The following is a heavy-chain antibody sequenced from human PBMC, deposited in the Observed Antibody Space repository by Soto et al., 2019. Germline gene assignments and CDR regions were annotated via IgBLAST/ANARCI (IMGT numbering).Heavy chain of an antibody. CDR2: MNPNSGNT. J-gene: IGHJ4*02. D-gene: IGHD3-3*01. CDR1: GYTFTSYD. Sequence: QVQLVQSGAEVKKPEASVKVSCKASGYTFTSYDINWVRQATGQGLEWMGWMNPNSGNTGYAQKFQGRVTMTRNTSISTAYMELSSLRSEDTAVYYCARERPDDFWSGYDFDYWGQGTLVTVSS. V-gene: IGHV1-8*01. CDR3: ARERPDDFWSGYDFDY.